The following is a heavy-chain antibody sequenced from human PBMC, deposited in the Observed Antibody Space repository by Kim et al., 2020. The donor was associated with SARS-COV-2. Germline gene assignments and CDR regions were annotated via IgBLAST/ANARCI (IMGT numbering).Heavy chain of an antibody. V-gene: IGHV4-59*01. Sequence: PSLKRRVTISVDTSKNQFSLKLSSVTAADTAVYYCASTLWFGAYYGMDVWGQGTTVTVSS. D-gene: IGHD3-10*01. J-gene: IGHJ6*02. CDR3: ASTLWFGAYYGMDV.